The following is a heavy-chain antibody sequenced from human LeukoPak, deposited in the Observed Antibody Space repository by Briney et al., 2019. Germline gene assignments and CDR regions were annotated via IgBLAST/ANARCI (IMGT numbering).Heavy chain of an antibody. CDR1: GFTFSSCA. Sequence: GGSLRLSCAASGFTFSSCAMSWVRQAPGKGLEWASGISNSGGSTYHADSVKGRFTISRDNSKNTLYLQMNSLRAEDTAVYYCAKSRGQYGDYLFYYYGMDVWGQGTTVTVSS. D-gene: IGHD4-17*01. CDR2: ISNSGGST. J-gene: IGHJ6*02. CDR3: AKSRGQYGDYLFYYYGMDV. V-gene: IGHV3-23*01.